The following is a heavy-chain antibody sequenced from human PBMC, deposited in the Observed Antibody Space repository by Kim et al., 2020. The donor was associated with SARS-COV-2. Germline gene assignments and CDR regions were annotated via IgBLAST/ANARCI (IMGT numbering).Heavy chain of an antibody. V-gene: IGHV3-30*04. Sequence: GGSLSLSCAASGFTFSSYAMHWVRQAPGKGLEWVAVISYDGSNKYYADSVKGRFTISRDNSKNTLYLQMNSLRVEDTAVYYCASGYCSSTSCYYYYYYG. CDR1: GFTFSSYA. CDR3: ASGYCSSTSCYYYYYYG. CDR2: ISYDGSNK. J-gene: IGHJ6*01. D-gene: IGHD2-2*03.